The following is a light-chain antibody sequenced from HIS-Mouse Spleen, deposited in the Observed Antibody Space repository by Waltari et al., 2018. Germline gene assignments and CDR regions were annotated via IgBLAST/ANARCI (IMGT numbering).Light chain of an antibody. CDR2: AAS. J-gene: IGKJ2*01. V-gene: IGKV1-8*01. CDR1: QGISSY. Sequence: AIRMTQSPSSFSASTGDRVTITCRASQGISSYLGWYQQKPGKAPKLLIYAASTLQSGVPSRFSGSGSGTDFTLTSSCLQSEDFATYYCQQYYSYPYTFGQGTKLEIK. CDR3: QQYYSYPYT.